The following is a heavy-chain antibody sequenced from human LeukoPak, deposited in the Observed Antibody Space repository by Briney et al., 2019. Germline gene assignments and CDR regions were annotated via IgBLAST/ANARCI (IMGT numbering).Heavy chain of an antibody. V-gene: IGHV4-61*02. CDR3: ARDRIRRSNWFDP. CDR2: IYTSGST. D-gene: IGHD5-18*01. J-gene: IGHJ5*02. CDR1: GGSISSISSGSYY. Sequence: SETLSLTCTVSGGSISSISSGSYYWSWIRQPAGKGLEWIGRIYTSGSTNYNPSLKSRVTISVDTSKNQFSLKLSSVTAADTAVYYCARDRIRRSNWFDPWGQGTLVTVSS.